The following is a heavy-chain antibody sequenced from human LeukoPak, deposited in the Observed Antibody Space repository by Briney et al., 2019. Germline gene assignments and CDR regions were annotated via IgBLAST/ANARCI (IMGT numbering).Heavy chain of an antibody. D-gene: IGHD2-2*01. CDR1: GGSFSGYY. V-gene: IGHV4-34*01. J-gene: IGHJ6*02. Sequence: SETLSLTCAVYGGSFSGYYWSWIRQPPGKGLEWIGEINHSGSTNYNPSLKSRVTISVDTSKNQFSLKLSSVTAADTAVYYCARFGHIVVVPAARGHYYYGMDVWGQGTTVTVSS. CDR3: ARFGHIVVVPAARGHYYYGMDV. CDR2: INHSGST.